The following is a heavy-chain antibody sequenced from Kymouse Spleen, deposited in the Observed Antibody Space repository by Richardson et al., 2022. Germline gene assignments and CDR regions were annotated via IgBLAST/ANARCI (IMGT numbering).Heavy chain of an antibody. D-gene: IGHD3-10*01. CDR1: GDSVSSNSAA. Sequence: QVQLQQSGPGLVKPSQTLSLTCAISGDSVSSNSAAWNWIRQSPSRGLEWLGRTYYRSKWYNDYAVSVKSRITINPDTSKNQFSLQLNSVTPEDTAVYYCARDSDYYGSGSYNYFDYWGQGTLVTVSS. V-gene: IGHV6-1*01. J-gene: IGHJ4*02. CDR3: ARDSDYYGSGSYNYFDY. CDR2: TYYRSKWYN.